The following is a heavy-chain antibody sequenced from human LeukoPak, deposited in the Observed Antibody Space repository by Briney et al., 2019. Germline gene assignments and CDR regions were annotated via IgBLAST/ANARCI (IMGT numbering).Heavy chain of an antibody. CDR1: GYTFTSYG. D-gene: IGHD3-22*01. CDR2: ISAYNGNT. J-gene: IGHJ3*02. Sequence: ASVKVSCKASGYTFTSYGISWVRQAPGQGLEWMGWISAYNGNTNYAQKLQGRVTMTTDTSTSTAYMELRSLRSDDTAVYYCARDVFSDSVVITHHDAFDIWGQGTMVTVSS. V-gene: IGHV1-18*01. CDR3: ARDVFSDSVVITHHDAFDI.